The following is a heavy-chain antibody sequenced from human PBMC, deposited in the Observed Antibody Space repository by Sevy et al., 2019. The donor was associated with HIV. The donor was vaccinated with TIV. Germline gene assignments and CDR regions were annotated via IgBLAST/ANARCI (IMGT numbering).Heavy chain of an antibody. Sequence: GGSLRLSCAASGFTFSKYSMSGIRQPPGKGLEWVSTLSFGCGEINYADYVKGRFTISRDNSKSSVYLQMNNLRPEDTAVYYCAREGCTKPHDYWGQGTLVTVSS. CDR1: GFTFSKYS. V-gene: IGHV3-23*01. CDR3: AREGCTKPHDY. J-gene: IGHJ4*02. D-gene: IGHD2-8*01. CDR2: LSFGCGEI.